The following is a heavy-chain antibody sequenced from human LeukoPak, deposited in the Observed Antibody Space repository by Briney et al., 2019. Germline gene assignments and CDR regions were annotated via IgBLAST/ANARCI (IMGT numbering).Heavy chain of an antibody. CDR2: IKQDGSEK. D-gene: IGHD5-12*01. J-gene: IGHJ3*01. CDR3: ARCSGYDFFYPD. V-gene: IGHV3-7*04. Sequence: GGALRLSWAASGFTFSSYWMSWVRQAPGKGLEWVANIKQDGSEKYYVDSVKGRFTISRDNAKNSLYLQMNSLRAEDTAVYYCARCSGYDFFYPDWGQGTMVTVSS. CDR1: GFTFSSYW.